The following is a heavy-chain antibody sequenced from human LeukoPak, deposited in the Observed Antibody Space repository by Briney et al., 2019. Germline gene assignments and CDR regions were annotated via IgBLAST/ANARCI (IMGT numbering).Heavy chain of an antibody. CDR3: ARASRGPYSSSSLDY. D-gene: IGHD6-13*01. CDR2: INPNSGGT. J-gene: IGHJ4*02. Sequence: ASVKVSCKASGYTFTGYYMHWVRQAPGQGLEWMGWINPNSGGTNYAQKFQGRVTMTRDTSISTAYMELSRLRSDDTAVYYCARASRGPYSSSSLDYWGQGTLVTVSS. CDR1: GYTFTGYY. V-gene: IGHV1-2*02.